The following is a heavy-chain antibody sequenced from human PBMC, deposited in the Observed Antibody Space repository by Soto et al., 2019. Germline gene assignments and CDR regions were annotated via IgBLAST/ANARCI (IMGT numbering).Heavy chain of an antibody. J-gene: IGHJ4*02. V-gene: IGHV3-33*01. CDR3: ARDAIAAAGSLDY. Sequence: LGGSLRLSCAASGFTFSSYGMHWVRQAPGKGLEWVAVIWYDGSNKYYADSVKGRFTISRDNSKNTLYLQMNSLRAEDTAVYYCARDAIAAAGSLDYWGQGTLVTVSS. CDR1: GFTFSSYG. CDR2: IWYDGSNK. D-gene: IGHD6-13*01.